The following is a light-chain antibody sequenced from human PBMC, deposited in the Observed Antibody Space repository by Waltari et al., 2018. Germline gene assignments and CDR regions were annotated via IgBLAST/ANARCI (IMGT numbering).Light chain of an antibody. CDR3: QRSDSTPYT. J-gene: IGKJ2*01. V-gene: IGKV1-39*01. Sequence: DIQMPQSPSSLSASVGDRVTITCRASQSIRSHLNWYQKKPGKAPNLLIYAASSLRSGVPSRFSGGGSGTDFTLTISSLQPEDFATYYCQRSDSTPYTFGQGTKLEIK. CDR1: QSIRSH. CDR2: AAS.